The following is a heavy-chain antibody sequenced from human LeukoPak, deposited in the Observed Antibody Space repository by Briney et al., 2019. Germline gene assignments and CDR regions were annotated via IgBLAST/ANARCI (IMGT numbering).Heavy chain of an antibody. CDR3: ARSDGYGLVGI. CDR1: GFTFSSYA. CDR2: IYSSGST. D-gene: IGHD3-10*01. V-gene: IGHV4-39*07. Sequence: GSLRLSCAASGFTFSSYAMHWIRQPPGKTLEWIGSIYSSGSTYYNPSLKSRVIILIDTAKNHFSLNLSSVTAADTAVYYCARSDGYGLVGIWGQGTMITVSS. J-gene: IGHJ3*02.